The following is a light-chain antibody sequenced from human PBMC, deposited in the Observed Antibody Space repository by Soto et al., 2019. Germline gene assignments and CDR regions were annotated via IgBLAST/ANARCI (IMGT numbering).Light chain of an antibody. CDR3: AAWDDSLNGHLV. Sequence: QSVLTQPPSASGAPGQRVTISCSGSTSNIGSHSVNWYRQLPGTAPKVVMFANDERPSGVLDRISGSKSGTSASLVISGLQFEDEADYYCAAWDDSLNGHLVFGGGTKLTVL. V-gene: IGLV1-44*01. J-gene: IGLJ2*01. CDR2: AND. CDR1: TSNIGSHS.